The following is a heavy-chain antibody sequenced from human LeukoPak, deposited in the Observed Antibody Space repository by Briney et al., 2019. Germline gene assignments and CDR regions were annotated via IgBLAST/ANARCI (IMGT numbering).Heavy chain of an antibody. CDR3: ARDRRRYSGYDYPPYYYMDV. Sequence: SETLSLTCTVSGGSISSYYWSWIRQPPGKGLQWIGYIYYSGSTNYNPSLKSRVTISVDTSKNQFSLKLSSVTAADTAVYYCARDRRRYSGYDYPPYYYMDVWGKGTTVTISS. J-gene: IGHJ6*03. V-gene: IGHV4-59*12. D-gene: IGHD5-12*01. CDR1: GGSISSYY. CDR2: IYYSGST.